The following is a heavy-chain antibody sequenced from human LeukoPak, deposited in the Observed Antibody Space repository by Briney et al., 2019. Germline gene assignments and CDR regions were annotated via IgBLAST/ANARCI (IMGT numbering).Heavy chain of an antibody. CDR3: AKGLERESRLDN. D-gene: IGHD1-1*01. CDR1: GFTFSSYA. Sequence: GGSLRLSCAASGFTFSSYAMHWVRQAPGKGLEYVSAISSNGGSTYYANSVKGRFTISRDNSKNTLYLQMSSLRVDDTAVYYCAKGLERESRLDNWGQGTLVTVTS. CDR2: ISSNGGST. J-gene: IGHJ4*02. V-gene: IGHV3-64*01.